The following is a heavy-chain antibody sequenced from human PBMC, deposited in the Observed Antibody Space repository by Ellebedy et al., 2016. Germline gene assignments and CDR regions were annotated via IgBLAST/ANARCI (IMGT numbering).Heavy chain of an antibody. CDR2: ISYDGSNK. V-gene: IGHV3-30*18. D-gene: IGHD4-17*01. CDR3: AKPMDYGDPRAFDV. J-gene: IGHJ3*01. Sequence: GGSLRLSCAASGFTFSNYAMHWVRQAPGKGLEWVAVISYDGSNKYYADSVKGRFTISRDNSKNTLFLQMNSLRTEDTAVYYCAKPMDYGDPRAFDVWGQGTMVTVSS. CDR1: GFTFSNYA.